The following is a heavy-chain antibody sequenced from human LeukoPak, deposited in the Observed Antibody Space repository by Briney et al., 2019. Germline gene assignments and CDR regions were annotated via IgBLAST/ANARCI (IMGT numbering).Heavy chain of an antibody. V-gene: IGHV4-61*02. CDR2: IYTSGST. Sequence: PSETLSLTCTVSGGSLSSGSYYWSWIRQPAGKGLEWIGRIYTSGSTNYNPSLKSRVTISVDTPKNQFSLKLSSVTAADTAVYYCARAAAVLWFGELLNPYYYYMNVWGKGTTVTVSS. D-gene: IGHD3-10*01. CDR1: GGSLSSGSYY. J-gene: IGHJ6*03. CDR3: ARAAAVLWFGELLNPYYYYMNV.